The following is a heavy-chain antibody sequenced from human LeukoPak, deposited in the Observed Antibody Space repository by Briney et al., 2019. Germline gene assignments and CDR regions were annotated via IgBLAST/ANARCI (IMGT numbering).Heavy chain of an antibody. D-gene: IGHD6-13*01. CDR1: GFTFSDYN. V-gene: IGHV3-11*01. Sequence: GGSLRLSCAASGFTFSDYNMRWIRQAPGKGLEWVSSISRSGSTKYYADSVKGRFTISRDNAKNSLFLQMNSLRAEDTAVYYCARFTAAAGTPLDYWGQGTLVTVSS. CDR3: ARFTAAAGTPLDY. CDR2: ISRSGSTK. J-gene: IGHJ4*02.